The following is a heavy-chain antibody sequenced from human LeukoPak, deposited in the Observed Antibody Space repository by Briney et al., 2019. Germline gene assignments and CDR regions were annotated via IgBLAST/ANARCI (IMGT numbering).Heavy chain of an antibody. D-gene: IGHD6-19*01. J-gene: IGHJ4*02. CDR1: RFTFIGYT. CDR2: ISSRSTYI. Sequence: GGSLRLSCAASRFTFIGYTMNWVRQAPREGLEWVSSISSRSTYIYYADSVKGRFTISRDNAKNSLYLQMNSLRAEDTAVYYCAREESGSSGWYDYWGQGTLVTVSS. CDR3: AREESGSSGWYDY. V-gene: IGHV3-21*01.